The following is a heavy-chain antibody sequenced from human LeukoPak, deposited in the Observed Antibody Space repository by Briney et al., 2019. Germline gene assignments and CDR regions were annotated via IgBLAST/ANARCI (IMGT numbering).Heavy chain of an antibody. CDR2: INVDGTAE. D-gene: IGHD1-26*01. CDR1: GFSFSTIY. CDR3: ARDPYRFAFDI. V-gene: IGHV3-7*03. J-gene: IGHJ3*02. Sequence: SGGSLRLSCAASGFSFSTIYMSWVRQTPGQGLEWAANINVDGTAEYYVDSVKGRFTISRDNAKNSLYLQMNSLRAEDTAVYYCARDPYRFAFDIWGQGTVVLVSS.